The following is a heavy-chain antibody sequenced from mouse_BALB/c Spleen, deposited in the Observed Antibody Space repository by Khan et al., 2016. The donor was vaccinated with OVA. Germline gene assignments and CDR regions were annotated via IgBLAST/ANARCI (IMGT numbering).Heavy chain of an antibody. CDR2: ISSGGSYT. V-gene: IGHV5-6*01. Sequence: EVKLLESGGDLVKPEGSLKLSCAASGFTFSTYGMSWVRQTPDKRLEWVATISSGGSYTYYPDSVQGRFTISRDNAKNTLYLQMSSLKSEDTAMFYCARLAYYYDSEGFAYWGQVTLVTVSA. CDR3: ARLAYYYDSEGFAY. D-gene: IGHD1-1*01. CDR1: GFTFSTYG. J-gene: IGHJ3*01.